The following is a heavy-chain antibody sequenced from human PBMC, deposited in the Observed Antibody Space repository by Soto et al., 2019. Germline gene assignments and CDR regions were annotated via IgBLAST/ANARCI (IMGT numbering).Heavy chain of an antibody. Sequence: SETLSLTCTVSGGSISSYYWSWIRQPPGKGLEWIGYIYYSGSTNYNPSLKSRVTISVDTSKNQFSLKLSSVTAADTALYYCASMTTVTTLDYWGQGTLVTVSS. CDR3: ASMTTVTTLDY. CDR2: IYYSGST. J-gene: IGHJ4*02. D-gene: IGHD4-4*01. V-gene: IGHV4-59*01. CDR1: GGSISSYY.